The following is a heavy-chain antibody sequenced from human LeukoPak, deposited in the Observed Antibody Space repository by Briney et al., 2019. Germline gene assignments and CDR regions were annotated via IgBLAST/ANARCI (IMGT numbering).Heavy chain of an antibody. CDR2: IKQDGSEK. J-gene: IGHJ4*02. D-gene: IGHD3-22*01. V-gene: IGHV3-7*01. CDR1: GFTFSSYW. Sequence: GGSLRLSCAASGFTFSSYWMSWVSQAPGKGLEWVANIKQDGSEKYYVDSVKGRFTISRDNAKNSLYLQMNNLRAEDTAVYACASSADSGYFLDWGQATRVTVSS. CDR3: ASSADSGYFLD.